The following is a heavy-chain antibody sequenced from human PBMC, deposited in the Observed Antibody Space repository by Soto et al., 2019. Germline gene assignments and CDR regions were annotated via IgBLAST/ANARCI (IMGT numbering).Heavy chain of an antibody. CDR1: GFTVSNNY. Sequence: EVQLVESGGGLIQPGGSLRLSCAVSGFTVSNNYMSWVRQAPGKGLEGVSVIYSGGYTAYGDSVKGRFTISRDNSKHPLNPQKNRRGAAGPAVSSWATQPGGGGYWGQGTLVTVSS. J-gene: IGHJ4*02. CDR2: IYSGGYT. V-gene: IGHV3-53*01. CDR3: ATQPGGGGY. D-gene: IGHD2-2*01.